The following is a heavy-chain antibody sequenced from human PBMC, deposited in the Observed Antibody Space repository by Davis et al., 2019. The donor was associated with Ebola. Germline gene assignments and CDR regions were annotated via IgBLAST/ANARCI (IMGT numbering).Heavy chain of an antibody. Sequence: GESLKISCAASGFTFSSYAMHWVRQAPGKGLECVSSISSSSSYIYYADSVKGRFTISRDNAKNSLYLQMNSLRAEDTAVYYCARDDCSGGSCYLFAYWGQGTLVTVSS. J-gene: IGHJ4*02. CDR1: GFTFSSYA. CDR2: ISSSSSYI. CDR3: ARDDCSGGSCYLFAY. D-gene: IGHD2-15*01. V-gene: IGHV3-21*01.